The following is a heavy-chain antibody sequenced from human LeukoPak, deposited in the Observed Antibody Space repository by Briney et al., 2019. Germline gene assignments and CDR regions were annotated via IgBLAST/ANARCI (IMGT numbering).Heavy chain of an antibody. V-gene: IGHV3-30*03. CDR2: ISYDGSNK. CDR1: GFTFSSYG. D-gene: IGHD3-22*01. Sequence: QPGGSLRLSCAASGFTFSSYGMHWVRQAPGKGLEWVAVISYDGSNKYYADSVKGRFTISRDNSKNTLYLQMNSLRAEDTAVYYCARGYYYDSSGYYSLLFDYWGQGTLVTVSS. J-gene: IGHJ4*02. CDR3: ARGYYYDSSGYYSLLFDY.